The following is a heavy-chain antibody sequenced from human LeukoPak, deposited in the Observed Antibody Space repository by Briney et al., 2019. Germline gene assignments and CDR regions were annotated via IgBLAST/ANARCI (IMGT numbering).Heavy chain of an antibody. CDR3: ATTTVVTPLWYFDL. D-gene: IGHD4-23*01. J-gene: IGHJ2*01. V-gene: IGHV4-59*01. Sequence: SETLSLTCTVSGGSISSYYWSWIRQPPGKGLEWIGYIYYSGSTNYNPSLESRVTISVDTSKNQFSLKLSSVTAADTAVYYCATTTVVTPLWYFDLWGRGTLVTVSS. CDR1: GGSISSYY. CDR2: IYYSGST.